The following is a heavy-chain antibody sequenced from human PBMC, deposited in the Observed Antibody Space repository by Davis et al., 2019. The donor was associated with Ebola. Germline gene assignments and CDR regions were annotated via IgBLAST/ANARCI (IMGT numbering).Heavy chain of an antibody. Sequence: PGGSLRLSCAASGFTFSSYDMHWVRQAPGKGLEWVAVISYDGSNKYYADSVKGRFTISRDNSKNTLYLQMNSLRAEDTAVYYCAKEEYSSGGGSDYWGQGTLVTVSS. D-gene: IGHD6-19*01. CDR1: GFTFSSYD. V-gene: IGHV3-30*18. J-gene: IGHJ4*02. CDR3: AKEEYSSGGGSDY. CDR2: ISYDGSNK.